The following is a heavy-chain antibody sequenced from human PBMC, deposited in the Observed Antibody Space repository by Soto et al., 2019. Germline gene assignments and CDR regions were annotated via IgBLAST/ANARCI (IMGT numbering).Heavy chain of an antibody. D-gene: IGHD4-17*01. V-gene: IGHV1-69*13. CDR1: GGTFSSYA. Sequence: ASVKVSCKASGGTFSSYAISWVRQAPGQGLEWMGGIIPIFGTANYAQKFQGRVTITADESTSTAYMELSSLRSEDTAVYYCARPPYGDLDYYYGMDVWGQGTTVTVSS. CDR2: IIPIFGTA. J-gene: IGHJ6*02. CDR3: ARPPYGDLDYYYGMDV.